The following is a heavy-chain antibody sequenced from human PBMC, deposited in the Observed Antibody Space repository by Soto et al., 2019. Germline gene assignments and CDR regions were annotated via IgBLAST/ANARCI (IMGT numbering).Heavy chain of an antibody. CDR3: ARGRSNHYGSSPPPRFDP. CDR1: GFIFSTYD. CDR2: IGTLRDT. J-gene: IGHJ5*02. V-gene: IGHV3-13*01. Sequence: EVQLVESGGGLVQPGGSLRLSCAASGFIFSTYDMHWVRQATGKGLEWVSAIGTLRDTYYLDSVKGRFTIPRENARNSVYLQMNSLRAGDTAVYYCARGRSNHYGSSPPPRFDPWGRGTLVTVSS. D-gene: IGHD3-10*01.